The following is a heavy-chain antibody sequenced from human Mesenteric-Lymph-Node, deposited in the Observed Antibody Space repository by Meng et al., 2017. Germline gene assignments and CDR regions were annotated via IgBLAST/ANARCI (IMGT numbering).Heavy chain of an antibody. V-gene: IGHV3-74*03. CDR3: ARDADWVIFDH. CDR2: ISPDVRVT. D-gene: IGHD3-9*01. J-gene: IGHJ4*02. CDR1: GFTFSNYW. Sequence: GGSLRLSCGASGFTFSNYWMHWVRQAPGKGLVWVSRISPDVRVTTYADSVQGRFTISRDNAKNTVYLQMNSLRAEDTAVYYCARDADWVIFDHWGQGALVTVSS.